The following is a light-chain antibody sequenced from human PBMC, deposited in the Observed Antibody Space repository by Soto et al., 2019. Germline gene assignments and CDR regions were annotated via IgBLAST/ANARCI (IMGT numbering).Light chain of an antibody. V-gene: IGLV1-44*01. CDR1: SSNIGSNH. Sequence: QSVLTQSRSASGTPGQRVIIASSGSSSNIGSNHVNWYRHLPGAAPKLLIFRSDQRPSGVPDRFSGSKSGTTASLAISGLQSGDQADYYCAAWDDSRYGVVFGGGTKLTVL. J-gene: IGLJ2*01. CDR3: AAWDDSRYGVV. CDR2: RSD.